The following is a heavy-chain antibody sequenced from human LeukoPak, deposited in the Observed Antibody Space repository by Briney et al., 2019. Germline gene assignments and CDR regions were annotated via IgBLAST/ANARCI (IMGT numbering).Heavy chain of an antibody. CDR1: GFTFSSYW. J-gene: IGHJ4*02. V-gene: IGHV3-23*01. CDR3: ARHSSQGTFDN. CDR2: IGGNGAT. D-gene: IGHD1-1*01. Sequence: GGSLRLSCAASGFTFSSYWMHWVRQAPGKGLEWVSAIGGNGATYYAESVKGRFTISRDTSRNTLYLQMNSLRAEDTAVYNCARHSSQGTFDNWGQGTLVTVSS.